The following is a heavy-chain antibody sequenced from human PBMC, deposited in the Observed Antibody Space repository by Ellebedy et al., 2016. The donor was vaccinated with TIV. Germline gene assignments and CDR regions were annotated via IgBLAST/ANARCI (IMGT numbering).Heavy chain of an antibody. CDR1: GGSIRRYY. Sequence: MPSETLSLTCSVSGGSIRRYYWSWIRQPPGKGLQWIGFNYYTGSTNYNPSLKSRVTISVDTSKNQVSLRLSSVTAADTAVYYCASAPNQDFYDYWGQGTLVTVSS. J-gene: IGHJ4*02. V-gene: IGHV4-59*01. CDR2: NYYTGST. CDR3: ASAPNQDFYDY.